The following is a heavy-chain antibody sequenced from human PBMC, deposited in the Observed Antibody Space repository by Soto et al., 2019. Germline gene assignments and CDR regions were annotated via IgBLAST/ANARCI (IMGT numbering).Heavy chain of an antibody. D-gene: IGHD6-6*01. V-gene: IGHV4-30-4*01. CDR2: IYYSGST. CDR1: GGSISSGDYY. CDR3: AREYSSSSGVGWFDP. J-gene: IGHJ5*02. Sequence: SETLSLTCTVSGGSISSGDYYWSWIRQPPGKGLEWIGYIYYSGSTYYNPSLKSRATISVDTSKNQFSLKLSSVTAADTAVYYCAREYSSSSGVGWFDPWGQGTLVTVSS.